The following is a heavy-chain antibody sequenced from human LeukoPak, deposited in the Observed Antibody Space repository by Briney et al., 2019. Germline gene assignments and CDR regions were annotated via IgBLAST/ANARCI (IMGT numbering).Heavy chain of an antibody. V-gene: IGHV1-2*02. J-gene: IGHJ1*01. D-gene: IGHD6-19*01. CDR1: GYTFTGYY. CDR3: AGLASVPG. CDR2: IHPNSGGT. Sequence: ASVKVSCKASGYTFTGYYLHWVRQAPGQGLEWMAWIHPNSGGTHYAQKFKGRVTMTRDTSISTAYMELSSLRSDDTAVYFCAGLASVPGWGQGTLVTVSS.